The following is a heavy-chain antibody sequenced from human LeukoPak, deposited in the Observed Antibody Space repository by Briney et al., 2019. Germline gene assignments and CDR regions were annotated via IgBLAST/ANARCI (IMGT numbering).Heavy chain of an antibody. CDR2: IYYSGST. CDR3: ARSRFLIGDYHVSYYYYGMDV. V-gene: IGHV4-39*01. CDR1: GGSISSSSYY. Sequence: SETLSLTCTVSGGSISSSSYYWGWIRQPPGKGLEWIGSIYYSGSTYYNPSLKSRVTISVDTSKNQFSLKLSSVTAADTAVYYCARSRFLIGDYHVSYYYYGMDVWGQGTTVTVSS. D-gene: IGHD4-17*01. J-gene: IGHJ6*02.